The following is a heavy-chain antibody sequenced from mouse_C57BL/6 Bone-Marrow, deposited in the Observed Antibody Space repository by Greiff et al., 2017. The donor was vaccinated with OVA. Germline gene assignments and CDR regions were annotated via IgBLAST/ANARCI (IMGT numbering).Heavy chain of an antibody. V-gene: IGHV5-15*01. CDR2: FSNLAYSI. D-gene: IGHD2-3*01. J-gene: IGHJ4*01. Sequence: EVKLMESGGGLVQPGGSLKLSCAASGFTFSDYGMAWVRQAPRKGPEWVAFFSNLAYSIDYADTLTGRVTIYRENAKNTLYLEMSSLRSEATAMDYCARLGWLLRYAMDYWGQGTSVTVSS. CDR1: GFTFSDYG. CDR3: ARLGWLLRYAMDY.